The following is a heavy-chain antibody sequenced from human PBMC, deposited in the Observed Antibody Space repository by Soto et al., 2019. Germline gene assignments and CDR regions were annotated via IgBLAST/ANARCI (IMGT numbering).Heavy chain of an antibody. CDR2: VNPSSGSV. CDR1: GYTFTNHY. J-gene: IGHJ4*02. D-gene: IGHD2-15*01. V-gene: IGHV1-46*01. Sequence: QVQLVQSGAEVKKPGASVKVSCKASGYTFTNHYIHWVRQAPGQGLEWVGLVNPSSGSVTYAQKVQGKGTMTRDTSTTTVYMQLSRLTSDDTAGYFCAKVRGGSFPYYFDDWGQGTPVTVSS. CDR3: AKVRGGSFPYYFDD.